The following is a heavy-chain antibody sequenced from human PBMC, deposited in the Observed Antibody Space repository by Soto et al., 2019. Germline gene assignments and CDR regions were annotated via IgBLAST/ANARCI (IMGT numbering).Heavy chain of an antibody. CDR1: GFTFSSYA. CDR2: ISGSGGST. Sequence: EAQLLESGGDLVQPGGSLRLSCAASGFTFSSYAMSWVRQAPGKGLEWVSAISGSGGSTCYADSVKGRFTISRDNSKNTVFLQMNSLRADYTAVYYCSGLRRWVGATSDRAFDIWGQGTMVTVSS. CDR3: SGLRRWVGATSDRAFDI. J-gene: IGHJ3*02. V-gene: IGHV3-23*01. D-gene: IGHD1-26*01.